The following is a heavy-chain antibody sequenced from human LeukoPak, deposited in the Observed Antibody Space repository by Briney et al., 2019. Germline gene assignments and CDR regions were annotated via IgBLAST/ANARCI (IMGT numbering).Heavy chain of an antibody. CDR2: ISSSSSTI. Sequence: GGSLRLSCAASGFTFSSYSMNWVRQAPGKGLEWVSYISSSSSTIYYADSVKGRFTISRDNSKNTLYLQMNSLRAEDTAVYYCARESRSWYGRYFDYWGQGTLVTVSS. CDR3: ARESRSWYGRYFDY. CDR1: GFTFSSYS. V-gene: IGHV3-48*01. D-gene: IGHD6-13*01. J-gene: IGHJ4*02.